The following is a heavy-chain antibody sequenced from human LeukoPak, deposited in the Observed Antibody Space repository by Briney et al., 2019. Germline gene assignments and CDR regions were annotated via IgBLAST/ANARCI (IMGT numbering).Heavy chain of an antibody. CDR1: GFTFSNYG. D-gene: IGHD3-10*01. Sequence: PGGSLRLSCAASGFTFSNYGMHWVRQAPGKGLEWVSYISSSGSTIYYADSVKGRFTISRDNAKNSLYLQMNSLRAEDTAVYYCAREERLYYYGSGSSDYWGQGTLVTVSS. CDR3: AREERLYYYGSGSSDY. CDR2: ISSSGSTI. J-gene: IGHJ4*02. V-gene: IGHV3-48*04.